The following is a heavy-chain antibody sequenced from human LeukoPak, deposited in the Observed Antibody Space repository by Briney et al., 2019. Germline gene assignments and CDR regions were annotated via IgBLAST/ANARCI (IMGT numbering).Heavy chain of an antibody. V-gene: IGHV3-7*01. Sequence: HAGGSLRLSCAASGFTFTDYWMTWVRQVPGKGLEWVANIHKAGTESYYVDSVKGRFAISRDNAKNSLYLQSSSLRVDDTAVYYCARVGTWELQRVFDYWGQGTLVTVSS. J-gene: IGHJ4*02. CDR3: ARVGTWELQRVFDY. CDR2: IHKAGTES. CDR1: GFTFTDYW. D-gene: IGHD1-26*01.